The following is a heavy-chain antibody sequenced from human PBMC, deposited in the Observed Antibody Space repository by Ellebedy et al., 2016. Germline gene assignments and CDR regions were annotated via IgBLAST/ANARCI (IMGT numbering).Heavy chain of an antibody. CDR2: VFPADSRV. Sequence: KVSCKASGDDFASVFIAWVRQLPGKGLEWMGIVFPADSRVTYNPSFQGQVTISADKSITTAYLQRRSLKASDTAMYYCARRGLVGGWYEYWGQGTLVTVSS. V-gene: IGHV5-51*01. D-gene: IGHD6-19*01. J-gene: IGHJ4*02. CDR1: GDDFASVF. CDR3: ARRGLVGGWYEY.